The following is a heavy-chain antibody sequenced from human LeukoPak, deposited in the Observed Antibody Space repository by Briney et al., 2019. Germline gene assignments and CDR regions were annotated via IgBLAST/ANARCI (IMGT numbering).Heavy chain of an antibody. CDR3: AKKGSGSTNWFDP. CDR2: ISGSGGST. Sequence: PGGSLRLSCAASGFTFSSYGMSWVRQAPGKGLEWVSAISGSGGSTYYADSVKGRFTISRDNSENTLYLQMNSLRAEDTAVYYCAKKGSGSTNWFDPWGQGTLVTVSS. CDR1: GFTFSSYG. V-gene: IGHV3-23*01. D-gene: IGHD2-2*01. J-gene: IGHJ5*02.